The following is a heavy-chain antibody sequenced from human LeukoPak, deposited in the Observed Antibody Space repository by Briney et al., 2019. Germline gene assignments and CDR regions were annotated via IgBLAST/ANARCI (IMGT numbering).Heavy chain of an antibody. CDR2: ISAYNGNT. D-gene: IGHD3-10*01. CDR1: RYTFTSSV. CDR3: AREELYGSGSQTPDY. V-gene: IGHV1-18*04. Sequence: GAPVKVSCKAFRYTFTSSVIRWVRQAPGHEVEGMGWISAYNGNTNYAQRLQGRVTMTTDTSTSTAYMELRSLRSDDTAVYYCAREELYGSGSQTPDYWGQGTLVTVSS. J-gene: IGHJ4*02.